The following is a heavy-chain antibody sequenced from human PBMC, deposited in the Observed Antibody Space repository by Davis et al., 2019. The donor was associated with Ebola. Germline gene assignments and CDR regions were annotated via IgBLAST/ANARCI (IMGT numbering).Heavy chain of an antibody. V-gene: IGHV1-18*01. CDR2: ISGYNGVT. CDR3: ASGVPNNDWQHQFDY. CDR1: GYTFDDYG. Sequence: ASVKVSCKASGYTFDDYGISWVRQAPGQGLEWMGWISGYNGVTDYAQKFQGRVTMTIDASVNTAYLELSRLGSDDTALYYCASGVPNNDWQHQFDYWGQGTLVTVS. D-gene: IGHD3-9*01. J-gene: IGHJ4*02.